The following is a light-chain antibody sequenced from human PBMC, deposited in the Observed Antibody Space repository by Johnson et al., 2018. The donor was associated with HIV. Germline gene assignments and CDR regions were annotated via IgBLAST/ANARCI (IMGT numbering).Light chain of an antibody. Sequence: QSVLTQPPSVSAAPGQKVTISCSGSSSNIGNNYVSWYQQLPGTAPKLLIYKNNKRPSGIPDRFSGSKSGTSATLGITGLQTGDEADYYCGTWDTSLVAGGVFGTGTKVTVL. CDR2: KNN. CDR1: SSNIGNNY. CDR3: GTWDTSLVAGGV. V-gene: IGLV1-51*02. J-gene: IGLJ1*01.